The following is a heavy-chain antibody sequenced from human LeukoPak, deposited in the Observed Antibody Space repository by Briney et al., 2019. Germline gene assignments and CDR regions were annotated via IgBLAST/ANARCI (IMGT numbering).Heavy chain of an antibody. Sequence: SETLSLTCTVSGGSISSYYWSWIRQPPGKGLEWIGYIYYSGSTNYNPSLKSRVTISVDTSKNQFSLKLSSVTAADTAVYYCAGRIGWDQPLLSRDNWFDPWGQGTLVTVSS. D-gene: IGHD2-21*02. V-gene: IGHV4-59*08. CDR2: IYYSGST. J-gene: IGHJ5*02. CDR1: GGSISSYY. CDR3: AGRIGWDQPLLSRDNWFDP.